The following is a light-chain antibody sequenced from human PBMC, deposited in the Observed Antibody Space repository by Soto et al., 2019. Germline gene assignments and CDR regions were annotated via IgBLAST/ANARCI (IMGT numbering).Light chain of an antibody. Sequence: EIVLTQSPGTLSSSPGERATLSCRASQTVTSNYLAWYQQKPGQAPRLLFFGASIRATGIPDRFSGSGSGTDFTLTISSLQPDDFATYYCQPYNSYSRTFGQGTKVDIK. CDR2: GAS. J-gene: IGKJ1*01. V-gene: IGKV3-20*01. CDR1: QTVTSNY. CDR3: QPYNSYSRT.